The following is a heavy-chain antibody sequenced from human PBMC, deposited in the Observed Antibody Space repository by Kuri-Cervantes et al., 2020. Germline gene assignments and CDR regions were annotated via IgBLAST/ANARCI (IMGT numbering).Heavy chain of an antibody. CDR3: AKFILGTFDI. CDR1: GFTFDDYA. CDR2: ISWNSGSI. Sequence: SLKISCAASGFTFDDYAMHWVRQAPGKGLEWVSGISWNSGSIGYADSVKGRFTISRDNAKNSLYLQMNSLRAEDTALYYCAKFILGTFDIWGQGTMVTV. D-gene: IGHD3-16*02. V-gene: IGHV3-9*01. J-gene: IGHJ3*02.